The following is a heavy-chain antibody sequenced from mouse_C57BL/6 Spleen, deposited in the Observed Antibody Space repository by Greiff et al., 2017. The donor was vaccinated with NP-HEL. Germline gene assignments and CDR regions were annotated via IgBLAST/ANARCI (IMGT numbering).Heavy chain of an antibody. D-gene: IGHD4-1*01. CDR1: GYSFTGYY. Sequence: VQLQQSGPELVKPGASAKISCKASGYSFTGYYMNWVKQSPEKSLEWIGEINPSTGGTTYNQKFKAKATLTVDKSYSTAYMQLKSLTSEDSAVYSCARYPGTRGYYFDYWGQGTTLTVSS. J-gene: IGHJ2*01. CDR2: INPSTGGT. CDR3: ARYPGTRGYYFDY. V-gene: IGHV1-42*01.